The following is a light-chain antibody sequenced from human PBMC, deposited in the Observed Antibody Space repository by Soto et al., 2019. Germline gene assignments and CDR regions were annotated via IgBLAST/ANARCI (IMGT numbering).Light chain of an antibody. V-gene: IGLV2-23*02. CDR1: SSDVGSYNL. CDR2: EVS. J-gene: IGLJ3*02. CDR3: CSYAGSSTLGV. Sequence: QSALTQPASVSGSPGHSITISCTGTSSDVGSYNLVSWYQQHPGKAPKLMIYEVSKRPSGVSNRFSGSKSGNTASLTISGLQAEDEADYYCCSYAGSSTLGVFGGGTKVTVL.